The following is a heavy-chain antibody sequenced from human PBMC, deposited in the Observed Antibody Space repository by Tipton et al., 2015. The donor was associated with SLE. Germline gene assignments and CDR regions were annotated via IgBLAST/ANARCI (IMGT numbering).Heavy chain of an antibody. CDR3: ARYVTMVRGVTAHDAFDI. CDR1: GGSISSYY. Sequence: TLSLTCTVSGGSISSYYWGWIRQPPGKGLEWIGSIYHSGSTYYNPSLKSRVTISVDTSKNQFSLKLSSVTAADTAVYYCARYVTMVRGVTAHDAFDIWGQGTMVTVSS. D-gene: IGHD3-10*01. J-gene: IGHJ3*02. V-gene: IGHV4-38-2*02. CDR2: IYHSGST.